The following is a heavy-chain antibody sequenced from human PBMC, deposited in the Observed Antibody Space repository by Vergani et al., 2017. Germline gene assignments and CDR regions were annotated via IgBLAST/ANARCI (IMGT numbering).Heavy chain of an antibody. J-gene: IGHJ3*02. CDR2: IYYSGST. Sequence: QLQLQESGPGLVKPSETLSLTCTVSGGSISSSSYYWGWIRQPPGKGLEWIGSIYYSGSTYYNPSLKSRVTISGDTSKNQFSLKLSSVTAADTAVYYCASLPPYYYDSSGLAPAAFDIWGQGTMVTVCS. CDR3: ASLPPYYYDSSGLAPAAFDI. D-gene: IGHD3-22*01. V-gene: IGHV4-39*01. CDR1: GGSISSSSYY.